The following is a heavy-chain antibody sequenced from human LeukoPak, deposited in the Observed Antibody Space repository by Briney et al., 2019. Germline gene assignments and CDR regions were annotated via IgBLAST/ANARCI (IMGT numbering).Heavy chain of an antibody. D-gene: IGHD4-17*01. V-gene: IGHV1-18*04. CDR2: ISAYNGNT. CDR1: GYTFTGYF. Sequence: GASVKVSCKASGYTFTGYFIHWVRQAPGQGLEWMGWISAYNGNTIYVQRLQGRVTMTTDTSTSTAYMELRSLRSDDTAVYYCARELVDYGDSYDAFDIWGQGTMVTVSS. J-gene: IGHJ3*02. CDR3: ARELVDYGDSYDAFDI.